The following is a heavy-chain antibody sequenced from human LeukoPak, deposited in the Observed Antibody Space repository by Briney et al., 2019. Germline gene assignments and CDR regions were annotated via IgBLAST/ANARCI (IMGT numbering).Heavy chain of an antibody. CDR1: GFTFTSYG. J-gene: IGHJ4*02. V-gene: IGHV3-30*03. CDR2: ISYDGSNT. D-gene: IGHD1-26*01. Sequence: GGSLRLSCAASGFTFTSYGMHWVRQAPGKGLEWVAVISYDGSNTYYADSVKGRFTISRDDSKNTLFLHMNSLRAEDTAVYYCVRDRVGPDYWGQGTLVTVSS. CDR3: VRDRVGPDY.